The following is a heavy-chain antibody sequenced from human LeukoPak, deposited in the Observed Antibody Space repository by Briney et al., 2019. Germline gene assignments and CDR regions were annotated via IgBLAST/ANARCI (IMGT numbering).Heavy chain of an antibody. CDR1: GFTFSNAW. CDR3: TTVSSEVRDFDY. CDR2: IKSKTDGGTT. Sequence: GGSLRLSCAASGFTFSNAWMSWVRQAPGKGLEWVGRIKSKTDGGTTDYAAPVKGRFTISRDDSKDTLYLQMNSLKTEDTAVYYCTTVSSEVRDFDYWGQGTLVTVSS. J-gene: IGHJ4*02. V-gene: IGHV3-15*01.